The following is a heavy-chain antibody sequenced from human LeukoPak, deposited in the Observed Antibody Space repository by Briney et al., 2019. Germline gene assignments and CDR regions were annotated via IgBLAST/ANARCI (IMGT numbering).Heavy chain of an antibody. CDR2: IKQDGSEK. J-gene: IGHJ3*02. D-gene: IGHD5-18*01. V-gene: IGHV3-7*01. CDR3: ARGRYSYGSGAFDI. Sequence: GGSLRLSCAASGFTFSSYWMSWVRQAPGKGLEWVANIKQDGSEKYYVDSVKGRFTISRDNAKNSLYLQMNSLRAEGTAVYYCARGRYSYGSGAFDIWGQGTMVTVSS. CDR1: GFTFSSYW.